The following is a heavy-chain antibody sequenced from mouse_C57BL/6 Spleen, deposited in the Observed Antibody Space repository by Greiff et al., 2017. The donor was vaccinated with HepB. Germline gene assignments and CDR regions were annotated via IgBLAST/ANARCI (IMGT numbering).Heavy chain of an antibody. CDR1: GYSFTDYN. Sequence: QLQESGPELVKPGASVKISCKASGYSFTDYNMNWAKQSNGKSLEWIGVINPNYGTTSYNQKFKGKATLTVDQSSSTDYMQLNSLTSEDSAVYYCARGGYSNFDYFDYWGQGTTLTVSS. CDR3: ARGGYSNFDYFDY. CDR2: INPNYGTT. V-gene: IGHV1-39*01. D-gene: IGHD2-5*01. J-gene: IGHJ2*01.